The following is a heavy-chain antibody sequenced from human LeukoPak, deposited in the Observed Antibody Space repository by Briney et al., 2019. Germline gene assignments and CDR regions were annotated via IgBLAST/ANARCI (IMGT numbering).Heavy chain of an antibody. CDR2: INDDGGGT. Sequence: GXGLEGXSSINDDGGGTSYADSVKGRFTISRDNSKNTLYLQMNSLRAEDTAVYYCAKSPTYSSGLRYFDYWGQGTLVTVSS. J-gene: IGHJ4*02. V-gene: IGHV3-23*01. CDR3: AKSPTYSSGLRYFDY. D-gene: IGHD6-19*01.